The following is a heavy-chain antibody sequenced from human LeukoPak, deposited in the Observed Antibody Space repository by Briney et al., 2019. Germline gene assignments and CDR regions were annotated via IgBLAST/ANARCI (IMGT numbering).Heavy chain of an antibody. V-gene: IGHV4-59*12. CDR1: GGSFSGYY. J-gene: IGHJ4*02. CDR2: IYYSGST. Sequence: SETLSLTCAVYGGSFSGYYWSWIRQPPGKGLEWIGYIYYSGSTNYNPSLKSRVTISVDTSKNQFSLKLSSVTAADTAVYYCARVRDGYLENYFDYWGQGTLVTVSS. CDR3: ARVRDGYLENYFDY. D-gene: IGHD5-24*01.